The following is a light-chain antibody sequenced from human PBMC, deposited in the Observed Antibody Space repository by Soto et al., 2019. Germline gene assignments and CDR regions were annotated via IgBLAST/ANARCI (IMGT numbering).Light chain of an antibody. V-gene: IGKV3-20*01. CDR2: GAS. Sequence: EIVLTQSPGTLSLSPGERATLSCRASQSVSNSYLAWYQQKRSQAPRLLISGASRRATGIPDRFSSSGSGTVFTLSITRLEPEDFAVYYCQQYATSPQTFGQGTKVDIK. CDR1: QSVSNSY. J-gene: IGKJ1*01. CDR3: QQYATSPQT.